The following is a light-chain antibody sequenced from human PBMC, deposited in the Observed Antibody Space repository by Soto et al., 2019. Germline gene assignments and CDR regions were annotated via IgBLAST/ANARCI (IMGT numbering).Light chain of an antibody. CDR1: SSDVGGYNY. J-gene: IGLJ2*01. V-gene: IGLV2-8*01. CDR3: SSYAASNNLGV. Sequence: QSALTQPPSASGSPGQSVTISCIGTSSDVGGYNYVSWYQQHPGKAPKLMIYEVSKRPSGVPDRFSGSKSGNTASLTVSGLQAEDEADYYCSSYAASNNLGVFGGGIKLTVL. CDR2: EVS.